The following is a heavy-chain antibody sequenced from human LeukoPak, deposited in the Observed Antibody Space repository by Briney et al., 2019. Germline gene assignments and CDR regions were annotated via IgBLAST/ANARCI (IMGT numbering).Heavy chain of an antibody. D-gene: IGHD1-26*01. J-gene: IGHJ4*02. Sequence: SETLSLTCTVSGGSISSSSYYWGWIRQPPGKGLEWIASIYYSGSTYYNPSLKSRVTISVDTSKNQFSLKLSSVTAADTAVYYCARIILGANTGLDYWGQGTLVTVSS. V-gene: IGHV4-39*01. CDR2: IYYSGST. CDR3: ARIILGANTGLDY. CDR1: GGSISSSSYY.